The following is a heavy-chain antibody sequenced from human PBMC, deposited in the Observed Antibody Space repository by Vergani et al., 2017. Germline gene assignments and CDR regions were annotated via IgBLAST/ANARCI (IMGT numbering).Heavy chain of an antibody. CDR3: ARHTTYTDS. Sequence: EVELVQSGPDMRKPGESLKISCKGSEYSFGNYWIGWVRQMPGKGLEWMGIIYPADSDTRYSPSFQGQVTISADKSISTAFLQWDRLKASDTALYYCARHTTYTDSWGQGTLVTVSS. CDR2: IYPADSDT. D-gene: IGHD1-1*01. J-gene: IGHJ4*02. V-gene: IGHV5-51*01. CDR1: EYSFGNYW.